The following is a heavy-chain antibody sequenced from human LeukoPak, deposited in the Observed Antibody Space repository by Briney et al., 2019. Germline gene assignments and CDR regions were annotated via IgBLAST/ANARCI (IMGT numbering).Heavy chain of an antibody. V-gene: IGHV1-2*02. Sequence: ASVKVSCKAFGYTFTNNWMHWVRQAPGQGLEWMGWINPNSGGTNYAQKFQGRVTMTRDTSISTAYMELSRLRSDDTAVYYCARDSPYYDWGQGTLVTVSS. D-gene: IGHD3-10*01. CDR2: INPNSGGT. CDR3: ARDSPYYD. J-gene: IGHJ4*02. CDR1: GYTFTNNW.